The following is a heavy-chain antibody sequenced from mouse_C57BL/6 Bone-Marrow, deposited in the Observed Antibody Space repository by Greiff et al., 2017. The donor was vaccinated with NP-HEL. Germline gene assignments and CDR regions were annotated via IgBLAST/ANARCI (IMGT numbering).Heavy chain of an antibody. CDR1: GYTFTRYC. CDR2: IHPNSGST. V-gene: IGHV1-64*01. Sequence: QVQLKESGAELVKPGASVKLSCKASGYTFTRYCMHWVKQRPGQGLEWIGMIHPNSGSTNYNAKFQGKATLTADKSSNTAYLQLSSLTSDDSAVFYCARSRGYYYGSSSMDGWGKGATRTGSS. CDR3: ARSRGYYYGSSSMDG. D-gene: IGHD1-1*01. J-gene: IGHJ2*01.